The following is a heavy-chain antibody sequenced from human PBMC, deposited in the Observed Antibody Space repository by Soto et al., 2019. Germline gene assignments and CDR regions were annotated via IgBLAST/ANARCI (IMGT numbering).Heavy chain of an antibody. D-gene: IGHD2-15*01. J-gene: IGHJ4*02. CDR1: GYTFTSYA. CDR3: ARPKGYCRGGSCYAYYYFDY. Sequence: ASVKVSCKASGYTFTSYAMHWVRQAPGQRLEWIGWINAGNGNTKYSQKFQGRVTITRDTSASTAYMELSSLRSEDTAVYYCARPKGYCRGGSCYAYYYFDYWGQGTLVTVPQ. CDR2: INAGNGNT. V-gene: IGHV1-3*01.